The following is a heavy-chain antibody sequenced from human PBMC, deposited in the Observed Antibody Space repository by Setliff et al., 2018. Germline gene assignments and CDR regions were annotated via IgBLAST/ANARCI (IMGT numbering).Heavy chain of an antibody. CDR2: IYSGDRNT. CDR1: GFTYKNDW. V-gene: IGHV3-23*03. J-gene: IGHJ4*02. D-gene: IGHD1-7*01. CDR3: AKPQVELRWGFES. Sequence: GSLRLSCGASGFTYKNDWVSWVRQAPGKVLEWVSTIYSGDRNTFYTDSVKGRFTIFRDGSKNTLFLHMTSLRAEGTAVYYCAKPQVELRWGFESWGQGTPVTVSS.